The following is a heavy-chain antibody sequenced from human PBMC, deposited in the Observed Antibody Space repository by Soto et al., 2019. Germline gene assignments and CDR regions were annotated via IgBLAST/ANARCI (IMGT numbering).Heavy chain of an antibody. J-gene: IGHJ4*02. CDR1: GYTFTSYY. Sequence: ASVKVSCKASGYTFTSYYMHWVRQAPGQGLEWVGIINPNDGDTNYAQKFQGRVTMTRDTSTSTVYMELSSLRSEDTALYYCAKGSGSGSYCEHWGPGTLVTVSS. V-gene: IGHV1-46*01. CDR3: AKGSGSGSYCEH. D-gene: IGHD3-10*01. CDR2: INPNDGDT.